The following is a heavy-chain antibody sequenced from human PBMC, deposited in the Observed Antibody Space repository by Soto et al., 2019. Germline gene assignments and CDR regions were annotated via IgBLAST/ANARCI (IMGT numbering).Heavy chain of an antibody. CDR3: ARHNPPGSSAYRIEY. J-gene: IGHJ4*02. CDR1: VYTFTSYC. V-gene: IGHV5-51*01. CDR2: IYPGDSDT. Sequence: GESLKISCKASVYTFTSYCIAWVRQMPVKGLEWMGIIYPGDSDTRYSPSFQGQVSISVDKSISTAYLQWSSLKSSDTAIYYCARHNPPGSSAYRIEYWGQGTMVTVSS. D-gene: IGHD6-6*01.